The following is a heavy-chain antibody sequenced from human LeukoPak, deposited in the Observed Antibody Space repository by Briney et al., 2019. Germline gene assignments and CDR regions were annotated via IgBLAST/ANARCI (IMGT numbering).Heavy chain of an antibody. CDR1: GFSFSSYS. J-gene: IGHJ5*02. CDR2: TSFDGGVK. Sequence: GRSLRLSCAASGFSFSSYSMHWVRQTPGEGLGRVSVTSFDGGVKFYADSVQGRFTISRDNSQNTLFLQMNSLRIEDTAVYYCAREVRVKGWLDPWGQGTLVTVSS. D-gene: IGHD3-22*01. CDR3: AREVRVKGWLDP. V-gene: IGHV3-30*04.